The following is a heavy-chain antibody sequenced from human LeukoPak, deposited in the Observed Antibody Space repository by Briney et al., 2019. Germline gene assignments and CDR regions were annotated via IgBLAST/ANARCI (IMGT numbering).Heavy chain of an antibody. V-gene: IGHV5-51*01. CDR1: GYSFTGYW. CDR2: IYPGDSDT. Sequence: GESLKISCKGSGYSFTGYWIGWVRQMPGKGLEWMGIIYPGDSDTRYSPSFQGQVTISADKSISTAYLQWSSLKASDTAMYYCARRLAAAGYYYYGMDVWAQGTTVTVSS. D-gene: IGHD6-13*01. CDR3: ARRLAAAGYYYYGMDV. J-gene: IGHJ6*02.